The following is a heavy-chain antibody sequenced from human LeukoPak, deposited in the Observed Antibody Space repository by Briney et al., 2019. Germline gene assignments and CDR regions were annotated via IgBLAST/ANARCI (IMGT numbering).Heavy chain of an antibody. V-gene: IGHV1-2*06. Sequence: GASVKVSCKASGNTLTGYYIHWIRQAPGQGLEWMGRINANDGGTQCAQHFQGRVTVTRDTSINTAYMELSSLTSDDTALFYCAREKMVLSGTNLYYFDYWGQGTLVTVSS. CDR3: AREKMVLSGTNLYYFDY. CDR1: GNTLTGYY. CDR2: INANDGGT. J-gene: IGHJ4*02. D-gene: IGHD4/OR15-4a*01.